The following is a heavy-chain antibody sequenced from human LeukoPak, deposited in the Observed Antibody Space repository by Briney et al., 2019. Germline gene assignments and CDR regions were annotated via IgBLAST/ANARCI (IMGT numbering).Heavy chain of an antibody. CDR3: ARDWKTNSFDY. V-gene: IGHV3-33*01. Sequence: GRSLTLSCAASEFTFTTYGMHWVRQAPGKGLEWVAFIYYDGSNIYYADYVKGRFTISRDISKDTLYLQMDSLRAEDTAIYYCARDWKTNSFDYWGQGTLVTVSS. CDR1: EFTFTTYG. CDR2: IYYDGSNI. D-gene: IGHD1-1*01. J-gene: IGHJ4*02.